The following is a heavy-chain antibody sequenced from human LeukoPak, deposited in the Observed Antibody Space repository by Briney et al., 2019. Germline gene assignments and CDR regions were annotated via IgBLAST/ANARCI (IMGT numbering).Heavy chain of an antibody. CDR2: INHSRST. Sequence: PSETLSLTCAVYGGSFSGYYWSWIRQPPGKGLEWIGEINHSRSTNYNPSLKSRVTISVDTPKNQFSLKLSSVTAADTAVYYCARGRRRIAVAGTGKNFDYWGQGTLVTVSS. CDR3: ARGRRRIAVAGTGKNFDY. J-gene: IGHJ4*02. D-gene: IGHD6-19*01. CDR1: GGSFSGYY. V-gene: IGHV4-34*01.